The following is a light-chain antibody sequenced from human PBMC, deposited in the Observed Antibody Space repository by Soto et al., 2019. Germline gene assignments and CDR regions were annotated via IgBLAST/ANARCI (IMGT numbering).Light chain of an antibody. Sequence: DIQMTQSPSSLSASVRDRVTITCRASHSISSYLNWYQQKPGKAPKLLIYAASSLQSGVPSRFSRSGSGTDFTLTFSSLQPEDFATYFCQQSYSTPRTLGQGNKVEVK. V-gene: IGKV1-39*01. CDR3: QQSYSTPRT. CDR1: HSISSY. J-gene: IGKJ1*01. CDR2: AAS.